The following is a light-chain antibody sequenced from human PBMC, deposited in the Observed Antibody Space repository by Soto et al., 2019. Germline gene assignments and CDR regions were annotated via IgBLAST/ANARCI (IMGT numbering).Light chain of an antibody. J-gene: IGKJ3*01. CDR3: QQYNKWPLFT. V-gene: IGKV3-15*01. CDR1: QSVSSN. Sequence: EVVMTQSPATLSVSPGERATLSRRASQSVSSNLAWYQLRPCQAPRPLIYGASTRATGIPARFSGSGSGTEFTLTISSLQSEDFALYYCQQYNKWPLFTFGPGTRVAIK. CDR2: GAS.